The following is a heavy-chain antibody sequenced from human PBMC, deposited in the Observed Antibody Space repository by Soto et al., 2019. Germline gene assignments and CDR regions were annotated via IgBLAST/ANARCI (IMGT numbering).Heavy chain of an antibody. J-gene: IGHJ4*02. CDR1: GFSLTTTHMG. CDR2: IYWDDDK. D-gene: IGHD4-17*01. Sequence: QITLKESGPPLVRPAQTLTLTCAFSGFSLTTTHMGVAWIRQPPGKALEWLALIYWDDDKRYSPSLKNRLAISKDTSRNRVVLTITNMNPEDTGTYFCAHAGDYDLLSFDHWCQGTLVTVSS. CDR3: AHAGDYDLLSFDH. V-gene: IGHV2-5*02.